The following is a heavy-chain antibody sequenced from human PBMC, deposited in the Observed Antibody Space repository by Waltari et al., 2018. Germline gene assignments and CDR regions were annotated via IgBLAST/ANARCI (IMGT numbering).Heavy chain of an antibody. J-gene: IGHJ4*02. D-gene: IGHD5-12*01. CDR2: IYAGSGGT. V-gene: IGHV3-53*01. Sequence: EVQLVESGGGLIQPGGSLRLSCAASGFTINNNHMIWCRQAPGKGLEWVSVIYAGSGGTFYAESVKGRFTVSRDNSKNTLYLDLNSLTAEDTAVYYCARAGLGSPLQWLQLLDSWGRGTLVTVSS. CDR1: GFTINNNH. CDR3: ARAGLGSPLQWLQLLDS.